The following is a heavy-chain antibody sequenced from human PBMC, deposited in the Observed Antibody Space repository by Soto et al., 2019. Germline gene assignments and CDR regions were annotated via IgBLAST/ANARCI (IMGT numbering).Heavy chain of an antibody. Sequence: PGGSLRLSCAVSGFTFSDYYMDWVRQAPGKGLEWVGRIRNKANSYSTEYAASVKGRFTISGDDSKNSLYLQMNSLRAEDTAVYSCARDRGYSGYDSPRFYYGMDVWGQGTTVTVSS. CDR2: IRNKANSYST. J-gene: IGHJ6*02. CDR1: GFTFSDYY. V-gene: IGHV3-72*01. CDR3: ARDRGYSGYDSPRFYYGMDV. D-gene: IGHD5-12*01.